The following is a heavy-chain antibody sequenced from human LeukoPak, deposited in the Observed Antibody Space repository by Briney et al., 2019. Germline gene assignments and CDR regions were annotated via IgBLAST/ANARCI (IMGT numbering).Heavy chain of an antibody. CDR1: GYTFTSYD. Sequence: ASVKVSCKASGYTFTSYDINWVRQATGQGLEWMGWMNPNSGNTGYAQKFQGRVTMTRNTSISTAYMELSSLRSEDTAVYYCATTIFGVIIPDYYGMDVWGQGTTVTVSS. D-gene: IGHD3-3*01. CDR2: MNPNSGNT. J-gene: IGHJ6*02. V-gene: IGHV1-8*01. CDR3: ATTIFGVIIPDYYGMDV.